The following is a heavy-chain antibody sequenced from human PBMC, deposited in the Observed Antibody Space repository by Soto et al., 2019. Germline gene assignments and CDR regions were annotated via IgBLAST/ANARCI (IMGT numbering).Heavy chain of an antibody. V-gene: IGHV3-30-3*01. Sequence: QVQLVESGGGVVQPGRSLRLSCAAPGFTFSSYAMHWVRQAPGKGLEWVAVISYDGSNKYYADSVKGRFTISRDNSKNTLYLQMNSLRAEDTAVYYCASTAQGGFDYWGQGTLVTVS. J-gene: IGHJ4*02. D-gene: IGHD1-26*01. CDR2: ISYDGSNK. CDR3: ASTAQGGFDY. CDR1: GFTFSSYA.